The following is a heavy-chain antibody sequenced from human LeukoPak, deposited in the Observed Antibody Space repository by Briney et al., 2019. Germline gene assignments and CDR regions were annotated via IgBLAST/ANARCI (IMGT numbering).Heavy chain of an antibody. CDR2: IYYSGTT. V-gene: IGHV4-59*02. J-gene: IGHJ4*02. CDR1: GDSASPYF. Sequence: SETLSLTCSVSGDSASPYFWSWIRQPPGKGLEWIGYIYYSGTTNYNPSLKSRVTISIDTSKDQFSLKVNSVTAADTAVYYCARDLGPYDSSGYYGYWGQGTLVTVSS. CDR3: ARDLGPYDSSGYYGY. D-gene: IGHD3-22*01.